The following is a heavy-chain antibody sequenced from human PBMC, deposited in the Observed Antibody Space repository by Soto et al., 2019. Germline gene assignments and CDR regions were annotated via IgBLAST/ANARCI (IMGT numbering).Heavy chain of an antibody. D-gene: IGHD6-13*01. Sequence: GGSLRLSCAASGFTSRSFTMNWVRQAPGKGLEWVSTISSNSAYIYYTDALRGRFTISRDNAKNSLHLQMNSLRAEDTAVYYCTRDASRDSSARGWFDPWGPGTLVTVSS. J-gene: IGHJ5*02. CDR1: GFTSRSFT. CDR3: TRDASRDSSARGWFDP. CDR2: ISSNSAYI. V-gene: IGHV3-21*01.